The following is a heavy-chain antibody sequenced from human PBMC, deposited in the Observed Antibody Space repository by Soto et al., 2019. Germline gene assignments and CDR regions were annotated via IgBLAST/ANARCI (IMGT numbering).Heavy chain of an antibody. CDR3: ARLYLGANDYGGNSTYYGMDV. CDR2: IDWDDDK. CDR1: GFSLSTSGMC. Sequence: SGPTLVNPTQTLTLTCTFSGFSLSTSGMCVSWIRQPPGKALEWLALIDWDDDKYYSTSLKTRLTISKDTSKHQVVLTMTNMDPVDTATYYCARLYLGANDYGGNSTYYGMDVWGQGTTVTVSS. J-gene: IGHJ6*02. D-gene: IGHD4-17*01. V-gene: IGHV2-70*01.